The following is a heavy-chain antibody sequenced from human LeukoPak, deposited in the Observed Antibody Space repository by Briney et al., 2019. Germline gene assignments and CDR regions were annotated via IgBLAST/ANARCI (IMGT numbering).Heavy chain of an antibody. J-gene: IGHJ4*02. V-gene: IGHV1-2*02. D-gene: IGHD6-19*01. CDR2: INPNSGGT. CDR3: WLWLDDESFDY. Sequence: ASVKVSCKASGYTFTGYYMHWVRQAPGQGLEWMGWINPNSGGTNYAQKFQGRVTMTRDTSISTAYMELSRLRSDDMAVYYCWLWLDDESFDYWGQGTLVTVSS. CDR1: GYTFTGYY.